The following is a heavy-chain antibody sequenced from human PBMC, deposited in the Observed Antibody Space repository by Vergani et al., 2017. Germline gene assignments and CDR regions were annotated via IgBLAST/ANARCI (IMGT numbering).Heavy chain of an antibody. D-gene: IGHD4-11*01. CDR1: GFTFSSYG. J-gene: IGHJ4*02. CDR3: ARREIYSNYAGRNNRRRIAFDY. V-gene: IGHV3-33*01. CDR2: IWYDGSNK. Sequence: QVQLVESGGGVVQPGRSLRLSCAASGFTFSSYGMHWVRQAPGKGLEWVAVIWYDGSNKYYADSVKGRFTISRDNSKNTLYLQMNSLRAEDTAVYYCARREIYSNYAGRNNRRRIAFDYWGQGTLVTVSS.